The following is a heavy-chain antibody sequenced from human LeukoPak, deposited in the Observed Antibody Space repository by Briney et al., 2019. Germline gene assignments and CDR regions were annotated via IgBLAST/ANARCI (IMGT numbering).Heavy chain of an antibody. CDR1: GFTFSNAW. V-gene: IGHV3-15*01. J-gene: IGHJ4*02. CDR3: TVYINSAPIAVGDY. CDR2: IKSETDGGTT. D-gene: IGHD6-19*01. Sequence: GGSLRLSCAASGFTFSNAWMSWVRQAPGKGLEWVGLIKSETDGGTTEYAAPVKGRFTISRDDSKNTLYLQMNSLKTEDTAVYYCTVYINSAPIAVGDYWGQGTLVNVSS.